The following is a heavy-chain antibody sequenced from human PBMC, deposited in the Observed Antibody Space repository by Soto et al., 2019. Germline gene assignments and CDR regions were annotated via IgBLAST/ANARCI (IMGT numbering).Heavy chain of an antibody. CDR1: GGSISSSNW. CDR2: IYHSGST. D-gene: IGHD4-4*01. J-gene: IGHJ3*02. Sequence: SETLSLTCAVSGGSISSSNWWGWVRQPPGKGLEWIGEIYHSGSTNYNPSLKSRVTISVDKSKNQFSLKLSSVTAADTAVYYCASLRETTADAFDIRGQGTMVTVSS. CDR3: ASLRETTADAFDI. V-gene: IGHV4-4*02.